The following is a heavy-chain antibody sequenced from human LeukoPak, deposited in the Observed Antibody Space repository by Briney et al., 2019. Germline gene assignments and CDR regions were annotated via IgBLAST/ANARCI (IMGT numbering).Heavy chain of an antibody. CDR2: INHSGST. CDR3: AREYYYDSSGAPDAFDI. CDR1: GGSFSGYY. J-gene: IGHJ3*02. V-gene: IGHV4-34*01. D-gene: IGHD3-22*01. Sequence: TSETLSLTCAGYGGSFSGYYWSWIRQPPGKGLEWIGEINHSGSTNYNPSLKSRVTISVDTSKDQFSLKLSSVTAADTAVYYCAREYYYDSSGAPDAFDIWGQGTMVTVSS.